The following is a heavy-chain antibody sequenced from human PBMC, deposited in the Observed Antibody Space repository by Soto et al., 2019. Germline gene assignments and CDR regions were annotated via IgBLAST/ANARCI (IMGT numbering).Heavy chain of an antibody. Sequence: GASVKVSCKASGYTFTSYYMHWVRQAPGQGLEWMGIINPSGGSTSYAQKFQGRVTMTRDTSTSTVYMELSSLRSEDTAVYYCARDIVVVPAAESYYYYYGMDVWGQGTTVTVSS. CDR1: GYTFTSYY. J-gene: IGHJ6*02. CDR3: ARDIVVVPAAESYYYYYGMDV. D-gene: IGHD2-2*01. V-gene: IGHV1-46*01. CDR2: INPSGGST.